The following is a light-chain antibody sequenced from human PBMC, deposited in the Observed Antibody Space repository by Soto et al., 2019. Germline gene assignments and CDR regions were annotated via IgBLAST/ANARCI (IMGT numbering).Light chain of an antibody. CDR3: QQYNSYPWT. V-gene: IGKV1-5*01. CDR1: QSLSSY. J-gene: IGKJ1*01. CDR2: DAS. Sequence: DIQMTQSPSTLSASVGDRVTITCRASQSLSSYLAWYQQKPGKAPNLLIYDASNLESGVPSRFSGSGSGTEFTLTISSLQPDDFATYYCQQYNSYPWTFDLGTRVEIK.